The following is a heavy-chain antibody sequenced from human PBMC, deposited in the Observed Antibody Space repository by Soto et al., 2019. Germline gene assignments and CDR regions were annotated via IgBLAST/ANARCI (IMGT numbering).Heavy chain of an antibody. V-gene: IGHV3-30-3*01. J-gene: IGHJ6*02. Sequence: QVQLVESGGGVVQPGRSLRLSCAASGFTFSSYAMHWVRQAPGKGLEWVAVISYDGSNKYYADSVKGRFTISRDNSKNTLYLQMNSLRAEDTAVYYCARSEGWNEGTPYYYYGMDVWGQGTTVTVSS. CDR2: ISYDGSNK. CDR3: ARSEGWNEGTPYYYYGMDV. D-gene: IGHD1-1*01. CDR1: GFTFSSYA.